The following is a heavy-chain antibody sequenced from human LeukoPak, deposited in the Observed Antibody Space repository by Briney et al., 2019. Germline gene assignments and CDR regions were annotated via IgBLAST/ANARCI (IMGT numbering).Heavy chain of an antibody. D-gene: IGHD3-22*01. V-gene: IGHV1-18*01. Sequence: ASVKVTCKASGYRFTNYGISWVRQAPGQGLEWMGWISPYNGNTIYAQKLQGRVTMTTDTSTSTAYMELRSLRSDDTAVYYCARGSPPRVYYDRSGYYSYYFDYWGQGTLVTVSS. J-gene: IGHJ4*02. CDR2: ISPYNGNT. CDR1: GYRFTNYG. CDR3: ARGSPPRVYYDRSGYYSYYFDY.